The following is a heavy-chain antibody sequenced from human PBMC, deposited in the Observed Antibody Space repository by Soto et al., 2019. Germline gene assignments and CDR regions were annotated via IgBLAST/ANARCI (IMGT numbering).Heavy chain of an antibody. CDR3: ARKSGNYHYSDY. Sequence: PGGSLRLSCAASGFTFTTFDMRWVRQAPGKGLEWISTISGGGATYYADSVKGRFTISRDTSKNTVYLQMNSLRAEDTAVYFCARKSGNYHYSDYWGQGTLVTVSS. CDR2: ISGGGAT. CDR1: GFTFTTFD. J-gene: IGHJ4*02. D-gene: IGHD1-26*01. V-gene: IGHV3-23*01.